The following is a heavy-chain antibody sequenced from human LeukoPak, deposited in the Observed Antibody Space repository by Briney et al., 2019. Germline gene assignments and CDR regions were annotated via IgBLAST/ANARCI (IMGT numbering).Heavy chain of an antibody. CDR2: IYHSGST. V-gene: IGHV4-38-2*02. CDR3: ARAHGSGREGWFDP. J-gene: IGHJ5*02. Sequence: SETLSLTCTVSGYSLSSGYYWGWIRQPPGKGLEWIGSIYHSGSTYYNPSLKSRVTISVDTSKNQFSLKLSSVTAADTAVYYCARAHGSGREGWFDPWGQGTLVTVSS. D-gene: IGHD3-10*01. CDR1: GYSLSSGYY.